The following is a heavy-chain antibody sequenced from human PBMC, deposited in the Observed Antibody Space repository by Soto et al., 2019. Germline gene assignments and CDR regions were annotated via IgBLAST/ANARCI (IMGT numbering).Heavy chain of an antibody. J-gene: IGHJ4*01. CDR1: GYSFTDYS. CDR3: ARCHYQLFRVDH. Sequence: ASVKVSCKASGYSFTDYSIQWMRQAPGQRPEWVGWINIGTGVTQISQRFQGRVNLSRDTSATTAYMELDSLRYEDTAVYYCARCHYQLFRVDHWGQGTPVTVSS. V-gene: IGHV1-3*04. D-gene: IGHD3-10*01. CDR2: INIGTGVT.